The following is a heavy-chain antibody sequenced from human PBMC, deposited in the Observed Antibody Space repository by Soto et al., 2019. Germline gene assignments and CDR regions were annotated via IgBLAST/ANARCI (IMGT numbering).Heavy chain of an antibody. CDR3: ARDQRILAGLYYSYGLDV. J-gene: IGHJ6*01. V-gene: IGHV3-30-3*01. CDR2: ISDDGSNK. CDR1: GCTFSSYA. Sequence: QVQLVESGGGVVQPGRSLRLSCAASGCTFSSYAMHWVLQAPGKGLEWVAVISDDGSNKYYADSVKGRFTISRDTSQNTLYLQLNSLSAEDTAVYYCARDQRILAGLYYSYGLDVLGQGTTVTVSS. D-gene: IGHD6-19*01.